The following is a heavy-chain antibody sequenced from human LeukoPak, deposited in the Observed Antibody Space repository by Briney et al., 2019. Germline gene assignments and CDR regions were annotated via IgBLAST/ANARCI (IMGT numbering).Heavy chain of an antibody. CDR1: GFRVSDYY. D-gene: IGHD3-9*01. CDR2: ISGSGGST. J-gene: IGHJ4*02. CDR3: AKGALLFLTGYYYYFDY. V-gene: IGHV3-23*01. Sequence: GGSLRLSCAVSGFRVSDYYMSWVCQAPGKGLEWVSAISGSGGSTYYADSVKGRFTISRDNSKNTLYLQMNSLRAEDTAVYYCAKGALLFLTGYYYYFDYWGQGTLVTVSS.